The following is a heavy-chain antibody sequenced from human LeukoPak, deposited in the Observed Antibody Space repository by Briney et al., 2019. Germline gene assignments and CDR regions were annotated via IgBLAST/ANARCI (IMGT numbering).Heavy chain of an antibody. D-gene: IGHD2-2*01. CDR1: GGSISSYY. CDR3: ARAHCSSTSCYSYYYYGMDV. CDR2: IYHSGST. V-gene: IGHV4-59*01. J-gene: IGHJ6*02. Sequence: PSETLSLTCTVSGGSISSYYWSWVRQPPGKGLEWIGYIYHSGSTNYNPSLKSRVTISVDTSKNQFSLKLSSVTAADTAVYYCARAHCSSTSCYSYYYYGMDVWGQGTTVTVSS.